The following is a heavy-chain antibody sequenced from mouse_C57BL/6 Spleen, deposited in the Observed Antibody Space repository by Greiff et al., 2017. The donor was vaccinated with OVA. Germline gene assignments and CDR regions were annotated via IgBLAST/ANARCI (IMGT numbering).Heavy chain of an antibody. CDR2: IDPNSGGT. Sequence: VQLQQPGAELVKPGASVKLSCKASGYTFTSYWMHWVKQRPGRGLEWIGRIDPNSGGTKYNEKFKSKATLTVDKPSSTAYMQLSSLTSEDSAVYYCATYYYGSSHYYYAMDDWGQGTSVTVSS. J-gene: IGHJ4*01. D-gene: IGHD1-1*01. CDR3: ATYYYGSSHYYYAMDD. CDR1: GYTFTSYW. V-gene: IGHV1-72*01.